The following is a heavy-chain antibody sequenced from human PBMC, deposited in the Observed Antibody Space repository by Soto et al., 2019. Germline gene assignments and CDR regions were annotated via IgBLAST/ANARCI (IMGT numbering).Heavy chain of an antibody. CDR2: ISYDGSNK. CDR3: ARFTVTTGDYGMDV. D-gene: IGHD4-4*01. J-gene: IGHJ6*02. Sequence: SLSLSYAASGFTFSSYAMHWVRQAPGKGLEWVAVISYDGSNKYNAASVKGRFTLSRDTSKNTLYLQMNSLRAEDRAVYYCARFTVTTGDYGMDVWGQGTAVTVSS. CDR1: GFTFSSYA. V-gene: IGHV3-30-3*01.